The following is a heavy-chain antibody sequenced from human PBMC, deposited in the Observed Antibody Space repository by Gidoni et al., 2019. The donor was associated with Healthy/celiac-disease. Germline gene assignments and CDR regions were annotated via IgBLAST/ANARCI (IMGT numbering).Heavy chain of an antibody. CDR2: ISYDGSNK. V-gene: IGHV3-30-3*01. CDR3: ARSNDYGDYNLYYYGMDV. CDR1: GFTFSSYA. J-gene: IGHJ6*02. Sequence: QVQLVESGGGVVQPGRSLSLSCAASGFTFSSYAMHWVRQAPGKGLEWVAVISYDGSNKYYADSVKGRFTISRDNSKNTLYLQMNSLRAEDTAVYYCARSNDYGDYNLYYYGMDVWGQGTTVTVSS. D-gene: IGHD4-17*01.